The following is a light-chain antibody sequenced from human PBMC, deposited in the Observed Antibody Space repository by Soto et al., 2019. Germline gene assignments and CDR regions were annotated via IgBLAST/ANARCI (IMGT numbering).Light chain of an antibody. CDR2: GNN. CDR1: SSNIGAGYD. CDR3: QSYDSSLSGFV. Sequence: QSVLTQSPSVSGAPGQRVTISCTGSSSNIGAGYDVHWYQQVPGTAPKLLIYGNNNRPSGVPDRFSGSKSGTSASLAITGLQAEDEADYYCQSYDSSLSGFVFGTGTKLTVL. J-gene: IGLJ1*01. V-gene: IGLV1-40*01.